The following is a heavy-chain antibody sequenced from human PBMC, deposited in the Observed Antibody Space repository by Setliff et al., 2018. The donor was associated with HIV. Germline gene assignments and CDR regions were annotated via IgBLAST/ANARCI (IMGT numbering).Heavy chain of an antibody. CDR1: GGSLSSGYDY. Sequence: SETLSLTCTVSGGSLSSGYDYWTWIRQPAGKGLEWIGHIYSAGSTNYNPTLTSRVTMSVDTSKNQFSLKLNSVTAADTAVYFCARKVGGDFDYWGQGTLVTVSS. V-gene: IGHV4-61*09. J-gene: IGHJ4*02. D-gene: IGHD1-26*01. CDR3: ARKVGGDFDY. CDR2: IYSAGST.